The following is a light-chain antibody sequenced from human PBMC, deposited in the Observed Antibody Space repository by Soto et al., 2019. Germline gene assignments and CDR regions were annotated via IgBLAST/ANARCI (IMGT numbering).Light chain of an antibody. Sequence: EIVLTQSPGTLSLSPGERATLSCRASQSVTSSYLAWYQQKPGQAPRLLIYGASSRATGIPDRFSGSGSGTAFTLTISRLEPEDFEVYYCQQYGSSYVTFGQGTRVDIX. CDR2: GAS. V-gene: IGKV3-20*01. CDR1: QSVTSSY. J-gene: IGKJ1*01. CDR3: QQYGSSYVT.